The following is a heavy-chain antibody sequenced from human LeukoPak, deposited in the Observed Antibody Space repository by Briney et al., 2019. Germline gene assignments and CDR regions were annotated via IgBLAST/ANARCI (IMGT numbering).Heavy chain of an antibody. CDR2: INHSGST. CDR3: ARGYDSSGYYSRHRSMKQPTHFDY. V-gene: IGHV4-34*01. J-gene: IGHJ4*02. D-gene: IGHD3-22*01. CDR1: GGSFSGYY. Sequence: SETLSLTCAVYGGSFSGYYWSWIRQPPGKGLEWIGEINHSGSTNYNPSLKSRVTISVDTSKNQFSLKLSSVTAADTAVYYCARGYDSSGYYSRHRSMKQPTHFDYWGQGTLVTVSS.